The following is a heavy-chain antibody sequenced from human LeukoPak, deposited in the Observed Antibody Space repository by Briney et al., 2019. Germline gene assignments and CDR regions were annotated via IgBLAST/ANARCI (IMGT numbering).Heavy chain of an antibody. CDR3: STVSPYYCSGTTSPDS. Sequence: GGSLRLSCAASGFPFSNAWMSGVRQAPGKGLEWVGRIKSKTDGGKTDYAAPVQGRFSISRDDSENTLYLQMNGLNTEDTAVYYCSTVSPYYCSGTTSPDSWGQGTLVVVSS. D-gene: IGHD3-10*01. V-gene: IGHV3-15*01. CDR2: IKSKTDGGKT. J-gene: IGHJ4*02. CDR1: GFPFSNAW.